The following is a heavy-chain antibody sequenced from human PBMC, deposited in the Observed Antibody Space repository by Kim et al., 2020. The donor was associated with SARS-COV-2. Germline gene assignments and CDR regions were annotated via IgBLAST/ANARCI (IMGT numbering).Heavy chain of an antibody. V-gene: IGHV1-18*01. CDR3: ARRTRDRAYGMDV. D-gene: IGHD1-7*01. Sequence: AQKHQGRVTMTTDTSTSTAYMELRSLRSDDTAVYYCARRTRDRAYGMDVWGQGTTVTVSS. J-gene: IGHJ6*02.